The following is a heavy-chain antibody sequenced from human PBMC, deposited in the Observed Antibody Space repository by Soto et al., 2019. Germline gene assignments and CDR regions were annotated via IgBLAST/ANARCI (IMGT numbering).Heavy chain of an antibody. J-gene: IGHJ3*02. V-gene: IGHV3-23*01. D-gene: IGHD1-1*01. CDR1: GFTFSSYA. CDR2: ISGSGGST. CDR3: ARAMGTARTPPPHDALDI. Sequence: GGSLRLSCAASGFTFSSYAMSWVRQAPGKGLEWVSAISGSGGSTYYADSVKGRFTISRDNSKNTLYLQMNSLRAEDTAVYYCARAMGTARTPPPHDALDIWGQGTMVTVSS.